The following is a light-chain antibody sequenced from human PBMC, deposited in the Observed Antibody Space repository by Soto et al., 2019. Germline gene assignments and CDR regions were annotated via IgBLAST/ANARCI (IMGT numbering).Light chain of an antibody. CDR3: QQYYSTPPT. J-gene: IGKJ4*01. Sequence: DIVMTQSPDSLAVSLGESPTINCKSSQSVLYSSNNKNYLAWYQQKPGQPPKLLIYLASTRESGVPDRFSGSGSGTDFTLTISSLQAEDVAVYYCQQYYSTPPTFGGGTKVEIK. CDR2: LAS. CDR1: QSVLYSSNNKNY. V-gene: IGKV4-1*01.